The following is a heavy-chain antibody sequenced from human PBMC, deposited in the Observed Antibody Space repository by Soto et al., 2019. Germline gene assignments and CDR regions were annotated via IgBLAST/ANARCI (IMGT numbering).Heavy chain of an antibody. CDR2: INHSGST. CDR3: ARYGQITIFGVGKNHMGV. J-gene: IGHJ6*02. Sequence: LSLTCAVYGGSFSGYYWSWIRQPPGKGLEGIGEINHSGSTNYIPSLKSRVTISVDTSKNQFSLKLSSVTAADTAVYYCARYGQITIFGVGKNHMGVWGQGTTGTV. D-gene: IGHD3-3*01. CDR1: GGSFSGYY. V-gene: IGHV4-34*01.